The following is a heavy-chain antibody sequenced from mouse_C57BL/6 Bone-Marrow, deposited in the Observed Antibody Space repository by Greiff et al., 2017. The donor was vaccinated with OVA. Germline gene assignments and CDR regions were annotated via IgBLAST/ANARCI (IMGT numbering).Heavy chain of an antibody. CDR3: ARDGYLDY. V-gene: IGHV5-17*01. CDR2: ISSGSSTI. CDR1: GFTFSDYG. D-gene: IGHD2-3*01. Sequence: EVHLVESGGGLVKPGGSLKLSCAASGFTFSDYGMHWVRQAPEKGLEWVAYISSGSSTIYYADTVKGRFTISRDNAKNTLFLQMTSLRSEDTAMYYCARDGYLDYWGQGTTLTVSS. J-gene: IGHJ2*01.